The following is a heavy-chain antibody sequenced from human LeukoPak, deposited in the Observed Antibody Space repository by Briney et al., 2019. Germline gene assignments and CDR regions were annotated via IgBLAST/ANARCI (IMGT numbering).Heavy chain of an antibody. CDR1: GFTFSSYA. D-gene: IGHD3-10*01. V-gene: IGHV3-23*01. CDR3: AKDTHRFGDMS. Sequence: QPGGSLRLSCAASGFTFSSYAMSWVRQAPGKGLEWVSAISGSGGSTCYADSVKGRFTFSRDNSKNTLYLQMNSLRAEDTAVYYCAKDTHRFGDMSWGQGTLVTVSS. J-gene: IGHJ5*02. CDR2: ISGSGGST.